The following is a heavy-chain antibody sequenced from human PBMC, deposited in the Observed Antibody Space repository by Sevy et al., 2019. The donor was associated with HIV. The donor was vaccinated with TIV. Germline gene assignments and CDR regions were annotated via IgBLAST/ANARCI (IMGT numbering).Heavy chain of an antibody. J-gene: IGHJ3*02. CDR1: GFSFSNNW. CDR3: AGSNWYAAFDI. D-gene: IGHD6-13*01. CDR2: INGDGSSI. V-gene: IGHV3-74*01. Sequence: GGSLRLSCATSGFSFSNNWMHWFRQAPGKGLVWVSRINGDGSSISYADPVNGRFTISRDNAKNTLYLQMNSLRVEDTAVYYCAGSNWYAAFDIWGPGTMVTVSS.